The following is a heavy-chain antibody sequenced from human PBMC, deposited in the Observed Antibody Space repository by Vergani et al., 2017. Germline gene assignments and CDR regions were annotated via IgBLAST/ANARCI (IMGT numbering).Heavy chain of an antibody. D-gene: IGHD3-9*01. Sequence: QVQLVQSGAEVKKPGSSVKVSCKASGGPFKNSAFSWVRQVPGQGLEWMGRIIPIFGTANYAQKFQGRVTITADESTSTAYMELSSLRSEDTAVYYCASTYYDXLTGLAYYYYGMDVWGQGTTVTVSS. V-gene: IGHV1-69*13. J-gene: IGHJ6*02. CDR3: ASTYYDXLTGLAYYYYGMDV. CDR1: GGPFKNSA. CDR2: IIPIFGTA.